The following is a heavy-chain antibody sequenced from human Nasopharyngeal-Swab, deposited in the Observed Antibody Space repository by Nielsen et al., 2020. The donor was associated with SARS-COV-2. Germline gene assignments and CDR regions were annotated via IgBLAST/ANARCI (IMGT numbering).Heavy chain of an antibody. J-gene: IGHJ5*02. CDR3: ATAPPIGRSNWFDP. V-gene: IGHV1-8*02. D-gene: IGHD1-26*01. CDR1: GYSFTDYY. Sequence: ASVKVSCKASGYSFTDYYMHWVRQATGQGLEWMGWMNPNSETTGSAQKFQGRVAMTEDTSTDTAYMELSSLRSEDTAVYYCATAPPIGRSNWFDPWGQGTLVTVSS. CDR2: MNPNSETT.